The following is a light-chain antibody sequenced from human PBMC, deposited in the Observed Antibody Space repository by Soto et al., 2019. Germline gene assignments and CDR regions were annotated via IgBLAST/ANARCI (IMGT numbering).Light chain of an antibody. CDR2: TNN. V-gene: IGLV1-44*01. CDR3: ATWDGILNGVV. Sequence: QSVLTQPPSASGTPGQRVTISCSGSSSNIGSNIVNWYQQLPGTAPKLLIHTNNQRPSGVPDRVSGSKSGTSASLAISGLQSEDEADYYCATWDGILNGVVFGGGTKLTVL. CDR1: SSNIGSNI. J-gene: IGLJ3*02.